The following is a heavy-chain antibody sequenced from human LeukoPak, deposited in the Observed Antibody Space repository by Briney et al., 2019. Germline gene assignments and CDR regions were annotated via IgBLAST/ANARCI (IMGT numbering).Heavy chain of an antibody. CDR3: ARTQYSGSYYTAFDI. J-gene: IGHJ3*02. CDR2: ISPGDSDT. V-gene: IGHV5-51*01. CDR1: GYSFTTYW. D-gene: IGHD1-26*01. Sequence: GESLKISCKGSGYSFTTYWIGWVRQMPGKGLEWMGIISPGDSDTRYSPSFQGQVTISADKSITTAYLQWNSLKASDTAMYYCARTQYSGSYYTAFDIWGRGTMVTVSS.